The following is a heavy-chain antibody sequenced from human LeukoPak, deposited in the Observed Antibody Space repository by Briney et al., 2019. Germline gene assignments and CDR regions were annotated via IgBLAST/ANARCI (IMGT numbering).Heavy chain of an antibody. D-gene: IGHD3-10*01. CDR3: ANSITGGWFGELFVLDYYYGMDV. V-gene: IGHV3-23*01. CDR2: ITVGGADT. Sequence: GGSLRLSCAASGFTFSSSALTWVRQAPGKGLEWVSTITVGGADTNYADSVKGRFTISRDNSKNTLYLQMNSLRAEDTAVYYCANSITGGWFGELFVLDYYYGMDVWGQGTTVTVSS. J-gene: IGHJ6*02. CDR1: GFTFSSSA.